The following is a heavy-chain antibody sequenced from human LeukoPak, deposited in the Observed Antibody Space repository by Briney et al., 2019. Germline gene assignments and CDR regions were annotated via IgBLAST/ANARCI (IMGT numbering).Heavy chain of an antibody. V-gene: IGHV4-59*01. CDR3: ARVDLWFFDY. D-gene: IGHD3-10*01. CDR1: GGSFSGYY. Sequence: PSETLSLTCAVYGGSFSGYYWSWIRQPPGKGLEWIGYIYYSGSTNYNPSLKSRVTISVDTSKNQFSLKLSSVTAADTAVYYCARVDLWFFDYWGQGTLVTVSS. CDR2: IYYSGST. J-gene: IGHJ4*02.